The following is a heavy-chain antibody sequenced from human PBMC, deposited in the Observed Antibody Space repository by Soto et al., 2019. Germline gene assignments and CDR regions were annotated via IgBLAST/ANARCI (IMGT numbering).Heavy chain of an antibody. D-gene: IGHD5-12*01. CDR3: ARGVATSPRSAMDV. V-gene: IGHV5-51*07. CDR2: IYPGDSAT. J-gene: IGHJ6*02. CDR1: GYSFTSYW. Sequence: GSSLKISWKASGYSFTSYWIGWVQQMPEKVLGWRGIIYPGDSATRYSQSFRGQVTISADKSINTAYVQWSSLKASDTAMYYCARGVATSPRSAMDVWGQGTTVTVSS.